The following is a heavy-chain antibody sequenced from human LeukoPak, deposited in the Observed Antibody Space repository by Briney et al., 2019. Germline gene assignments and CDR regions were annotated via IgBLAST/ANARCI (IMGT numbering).Heavy chain of an antibody. J-gene: IGHJ2*01. CDR3: ARGRGYGDYVYWYFDL. V-gene: IGHV4-30-4*01. D-gene: IGHD4-17*01. Sequence: PSETLSLTCTVSGGSISSGDYYWSWIRQPPGKGLEWIGYIYYSGSTYYNPSLKSRVTISVDTSKDQFSLKLSSVTAADTAVYYCARGRGYGDYVYWYFDLWGRGTLVTVSS. CDR1: GGSISSGDYY. CDR2: IYYSGST.